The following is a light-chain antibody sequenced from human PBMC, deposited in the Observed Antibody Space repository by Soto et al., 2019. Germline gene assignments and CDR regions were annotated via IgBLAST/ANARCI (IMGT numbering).Light chain of an antibody. Sequence: EIVMTQSPATLSVSPGERATLSCRASQSVSSNLAWYQQKPGQAPRLLIYGASTRATGIPARFSGSGSGTEVTLTISSLQSEEFAVYYCQQYNNLPPWTFGQGTKVEIK. CDR2: GAS. CDR1: QSVSSN. J-gene: IGKJ1*01. CDR3: QQYNNLPPWT. V-gene: IGKV3-15*01.